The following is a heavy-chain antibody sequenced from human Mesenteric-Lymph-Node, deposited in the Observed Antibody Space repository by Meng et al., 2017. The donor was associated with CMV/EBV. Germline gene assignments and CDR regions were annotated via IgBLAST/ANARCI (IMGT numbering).Heavy chain of an antibody. Sequence: GGSLRLSCAASGFTFSDDYMSWIRQAPGKGLVWLSYTSPSGNTIYNVDFVKGRFTISRDNSKNTLYLQMNSLRAEDTAVYYCAKDDYDFWSGYYGGMDVWGQGTTVTVSS. CDR3: AKDDYDFWSGYYGGMDV. V-gene: IGHV3-11*04. CDR1: GFTFSDDY. D-gene: IGHD3-3*01. CDR2: TSPSGNTI. J-gene: IGHJ6*02.